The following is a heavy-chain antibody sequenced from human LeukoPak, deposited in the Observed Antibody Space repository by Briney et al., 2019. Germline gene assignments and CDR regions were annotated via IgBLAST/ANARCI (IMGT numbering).Heavy chain of an antibody. D-gene: IGHD2-15*01. CDR2: IKSKTDGGTT. Sequence: GGSLRLSCAASGFTFSNAWMSWVRQAPGKGLEWVGRIKSKTDGGTTDYAAPVKGRFTISRDDSKNTLYLQMNSLKTEDTAVYYCTTGYRSGGSCYPDAFDIWGQGTMVTVSS. CDR1: GFTFSNAW. J-gene: IGHJ3*02. V-gene: IGHV3-15*01. CDR3: TTGYRSGGSCYPDAFDI.